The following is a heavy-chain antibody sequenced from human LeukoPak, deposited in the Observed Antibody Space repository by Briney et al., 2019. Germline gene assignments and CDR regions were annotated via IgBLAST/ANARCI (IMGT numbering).Heavy chain of an antibody. V-gene: IGHV3-33*01. Sequence: GGSLRLSCAASGFTLSNYHMHWFRQAPGKGLEWVAVISHDGSNTFYVDSVQGRFIISRDKSKHTLNLQMNSLRAEDSAVYYCARIHGPTRAHYFFDYWGQGTLVTVSS. CDR3: ARIHGPTRAHYFFDY. J-gene: IGHJ4*02. CDR2: ISHDGSNT. D-gene: IGHD2-2*01. CDR1: GFTLSNYH.